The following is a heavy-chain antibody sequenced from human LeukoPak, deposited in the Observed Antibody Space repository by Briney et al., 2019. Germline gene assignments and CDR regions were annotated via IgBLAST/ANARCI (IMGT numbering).Heavy chain of an antibody. Sequence: GRSLRLSCAASGFTFSSYGMHWVRQAPGKGLEWVAVIWYDGSNKYYADSVKGRFTISRDNSKNTLYLQMNSLRAEDTAVYYCARAVGYCSSTSCYPNHYWGQGTLVTVSS. D-gene: IGHD2-2*01. CDR3: ARAVGYCSSTSCYPNHY. CDR1: GFTFSSYG. CDR2: IWYDGSNK. V-gene: IGHV3-33*01. J-gene: IGHJ4*02.